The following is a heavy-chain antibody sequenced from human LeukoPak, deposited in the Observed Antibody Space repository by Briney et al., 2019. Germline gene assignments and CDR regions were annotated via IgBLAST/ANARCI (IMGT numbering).Heavy chain of an antibody. CDR3: ARVFRKGVANYDGFDV. D-gene: IGHD2-8*01. Sequence: PSETPSLTCTVSGGSISSGGYYWSWIRQPAEKGLEWIGRIYASGSANYNPSLKSRVTISIDTSKNQFSLKLTSVTAADTAVYYCARVFRKGVANYDGFDVWGQGTTVTVSS. V-gene: IGHV4-61*02. CDR1: GGSISSGGYY. CDR2: IYASGSA. J-gene: IGHJ3*01.